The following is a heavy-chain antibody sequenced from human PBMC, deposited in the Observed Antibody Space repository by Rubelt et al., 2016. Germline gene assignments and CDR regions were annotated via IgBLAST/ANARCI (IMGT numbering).Heavy chain of an antibody. CDR1: GGSITSSSYY. Sequence: QLQLQESGPGLVKPSETLSLTCTVSGGSITSSSYYWGRIRQPPGKGLEWIGRFYTSGSTNYNPSLKSLVTMSVDTSKNQFSLKLSSVTAADTAVYYCARRDEYFQHWGQGTLVTVSS. J-gene: IGHJ1*01. CDR2: FYTSGST. V-gene: IGHV4-39*01. CDR3: ARRDEYFQH.